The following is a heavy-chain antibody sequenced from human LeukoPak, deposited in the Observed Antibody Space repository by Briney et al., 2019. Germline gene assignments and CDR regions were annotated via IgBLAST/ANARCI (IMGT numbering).Heavy chain of an antibody. J-gene: IGHJ6*03. V-gene: IGHV1-69*05. D-gene: IGHD2-2*01. Sequence: GASVKVSCKASGGTFSSYAISWVRQAPGQGLEWMGGIIPIFGTANYAQKFQGRVTITTDESTSSAYMELSSLRSEDTAVYYCARSSDEAYYYYMDVWGKGTTVTVSS. CDR2: IIPIFGTA. CDR1: GGTFSSYA. CDR3: ARSSDEAYYYYMDV.